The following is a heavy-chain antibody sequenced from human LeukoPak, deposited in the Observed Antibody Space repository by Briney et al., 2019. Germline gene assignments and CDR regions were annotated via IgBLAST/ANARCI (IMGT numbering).Heavy chain of an antibody. V-gene: IGHV4-61*02. J-gene: IGHJ3*02. CDR3: VRHQWLVTDAFDI. Sequence: SQTLSLTCTVSGGSISSGSYYWSWIRQPAGKGLEWIGRIYTSGSTNYNPSLKSRVTISVDTSKNQFSLKLSSVTAADTAVYYCVRHQWLVTDAFDIWGQGTMVTVSS. CDR1: GGSISSGSYY. CDR2: IYTSGST. D-gene: IGHD6-19*01.